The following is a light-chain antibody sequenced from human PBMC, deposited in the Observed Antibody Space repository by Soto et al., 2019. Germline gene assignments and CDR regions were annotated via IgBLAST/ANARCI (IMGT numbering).Light chain of an antibody. CDR3: QKYNSAPLT. CDR1: QGISNY. J-gene: IGKJ4*01. CDR2: AAS. Sequence: DIQMTQSPSSLSASVGDRVTITCRASQGISNYLAWYQQKPGKVPKILIYAASTLRSGVPSRFSGGGSRTDFTLTISSLQPGDAATYYCQKYNSAPLTFGGGTKVEIK. V-gene: IGKV1-27*01.